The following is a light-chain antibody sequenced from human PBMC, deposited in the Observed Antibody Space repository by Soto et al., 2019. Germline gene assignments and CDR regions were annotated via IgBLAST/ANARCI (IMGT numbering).Light chain of an antibody. CDR3: QQRSNWLYT. CDR2: AAS. V-gene: IGKV3-11*01. J-gene: IGKJ2*01. CDR1: QSVSSY. Sequence: EIVLTQSPATLSLSPGERTTLSCRASQSVSSYLAWYQQKPGQAPKLLIYAASNRATGIPARFSGSGSGTDCTLTISSLEPEDFAVYYCQQRSNWLYTFGQGTKLEIK.